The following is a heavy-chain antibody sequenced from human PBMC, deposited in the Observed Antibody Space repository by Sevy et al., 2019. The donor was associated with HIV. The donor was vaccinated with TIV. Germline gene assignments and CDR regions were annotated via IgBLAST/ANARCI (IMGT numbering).Heavy chain of an antibody. V-gene: IGHV3-23*01. Sequence: GGSLRLSCAASGFTFSSYAMSWVRQAPGKGLEWVSTIRGSGGSTYYADSVKGRFTISRDNSKNTLYLQINSLRAEDTAVYYCHRDYDSSQLASYYYYGMDVWGQGTTVTVSS. CDR3: HRDYDSSQLASYYYYGMDV. D-gene: IGHD3-22*01. CDR2: IRGSGGST. CDR1: GFTFSSYA. J-gene: IGHJ6*02.